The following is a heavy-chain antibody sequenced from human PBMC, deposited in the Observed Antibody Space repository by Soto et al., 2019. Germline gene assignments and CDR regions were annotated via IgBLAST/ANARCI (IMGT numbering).Heavy chain of an antibody. V-gene: IGHV4-59*01. Sequence: SETLSLTCTVSGGSISSYYWSWIRQPPGKGLEWIGYIYYSGSTNYNPSLKSRVTISVDTSKNQFSLKLSSVTAADTAVYYCARDAGNWFDPWGQGTPGTVAS. CDR1: GGSISSYY. CDR2: IYYSGST. J-gene: IGHJ5*02. CDR3: ARDAGNWFDP.